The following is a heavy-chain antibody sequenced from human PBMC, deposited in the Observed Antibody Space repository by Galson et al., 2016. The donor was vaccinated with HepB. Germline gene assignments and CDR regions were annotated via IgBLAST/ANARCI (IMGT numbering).Heavy chain of an antibody. V-gene: IGHV3-48*02. CDR1: GFTFSDYS. J-gene: IGHJ6*02. CDR3: ARVGSDRRGGMDV. D-gene: IGHD3-22*01. Sequence: SLRLSCAASGFTFSDYSMNWVRQAPGKGLEWVSYISSGSSTIYYGDSVKGRFTISRDNAKNSMYLQMNSLRDEDTAVYYCARVGSDRRGGMDVWGQGTTVTVSS. CDR2: ISSGSSTI.